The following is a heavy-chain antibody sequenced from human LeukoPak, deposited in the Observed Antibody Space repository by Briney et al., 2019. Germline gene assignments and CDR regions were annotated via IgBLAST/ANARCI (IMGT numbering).Heavy chain of an antibody. V-gene: IGHV3-23*01. D-gene: IGHD3-16*01. CDR3: AKALGGYHFDY. Sequence: PGGSLRLSCAASGFTFSSNGMSWVRQAPGKGLEWVSSISGSGGNTYYADSVKGRFTISRDNSKNTLFLHMNSLRAEDTAVYYCAKALGGYHFDYWGQGTLVTVSS. CDR2: ISGSGGNT. J-gene: IGHJ4*02. CDR1: GFTFSSNG.